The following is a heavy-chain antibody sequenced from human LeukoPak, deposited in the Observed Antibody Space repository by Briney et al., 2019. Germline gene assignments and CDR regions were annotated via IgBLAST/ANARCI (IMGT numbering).Heavy chain of an antibody. J-gene: IGHJ4*02. CDR3: GLGFYLAYLGGSGLLRYFDY. CDR1: GFTFSNAW. Sequence: GGSLRLSCAASGFTFSNAWMSWVRQAPGKGLEWVGRIKSKTDGGTTDYAAPVKGRFTISRDDSKNTLYLQMNSLKTEDTAVYYCGLGFYLAYLGGSGLLRYFDYWGQGTLVTVSS. V-gene: IGHV3-15*01. D-gene: IGHD3-10*01. CDR2: IKSKTDGGTT.